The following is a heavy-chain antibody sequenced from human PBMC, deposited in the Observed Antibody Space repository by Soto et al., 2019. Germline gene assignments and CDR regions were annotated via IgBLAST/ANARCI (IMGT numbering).Heavy chain of an antibody. V-gene: IGHV1-18*04. CDR2: ITLYNGNT. CDR3: ARDRAGDYYDSTGYYYNYFDH. CDR1: GYTFTYCS. Sequence: VASVKVSCKASGYTFTYCSLHWLQQAPGQGLERMRWITLYNGNTNYAKKFQGRVTMTTDTSTGTAYMELRSLRSDDTAVYYCARDRAGDYYDSTGYYYNYFDHWGQGTLVTVSS. J-gene: IGHJ4*02. D-gene: IGHD3-22*01.